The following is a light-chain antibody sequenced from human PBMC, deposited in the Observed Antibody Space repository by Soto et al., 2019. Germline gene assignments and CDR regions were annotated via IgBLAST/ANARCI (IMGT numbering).Light chain of an antibody. J-gene: IGLJ2*01. CDR2: EVS. CDR1: SSGVGGYNY. Sequence: QSVLTQPPSASGSPGQSVTISCTGTSSGVGGYNYVSWYQQHPGKAPKLMIYEVSKRPSGVPDRFSGSKSGNTASLTVSGLQAEDEADYYCSSYAGSNNFGVVFGGGPQLTVL. CDR3: SSYAGSNNFGVV. V-gene: IGLV2-8*01.